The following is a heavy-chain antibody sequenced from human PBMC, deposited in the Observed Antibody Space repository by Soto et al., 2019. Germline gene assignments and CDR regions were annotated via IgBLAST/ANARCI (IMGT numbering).Heavy chain of an antibody. D-gene: IGHD1-20*01. Sequence: PSETLSLTCAVSGGSISSGGYSWSWIRQTTGKGLAWIGYIYHSGSTYYNPSLKSRLTISVDRSKNQFSLKLSSVTAADTAVYYCARGHEVCNWFDPWGQGTLVTVSS. J-gene: IGHJ5*02. CDR2: IYHSGST. V-gene: IGHV4-30-2*01. CDR3: ARGHEVCNWFDP. CDR1: GGSISSGGYS.